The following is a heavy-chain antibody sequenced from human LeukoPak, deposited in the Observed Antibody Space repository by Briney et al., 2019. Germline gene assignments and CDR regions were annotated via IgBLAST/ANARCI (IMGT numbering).Heavy chain of an antibody. V-gene: IGHV3-15*01. D-gene: IGHD3-22*01. CDR2: IRSKNDGGTI. CDR1: GFTFSNAW. J-gene: IGHJ4*02. CDR3: TTDRTMKGY. Sequence: GGSLRLSCAASGFTFSNAWMAWVRQAPGKGLEWVGRIRSKNDGGTIGYAAPVKDRFTISRDDSKNTLYLQMNSLEIEDTAVYFCTTDRTMKGYWGQGTLVTVSS.